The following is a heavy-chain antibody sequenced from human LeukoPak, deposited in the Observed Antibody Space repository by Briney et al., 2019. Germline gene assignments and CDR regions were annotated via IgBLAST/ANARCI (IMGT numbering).Heavy chain of an antibody. D-gene: IGHD3-10*01. Sequence: GESLKISCKGSGYSFTSYWIGWVRQMPGKGLEWMGIIYPGDSDTRYSPSFQGQVTISADKSISTAYLQWSSLKASDTAMYYCARLYGSGGDHYYYYYGMDVWGKGTTVTVSS. CDR2: IYPGDSDT. V-gene: IGHV5-51*01. J-gene: IGHJ6*04. CDR1: GYSFTSYW. CDR3: ARLYGSGGDHYYYYYGMDV.